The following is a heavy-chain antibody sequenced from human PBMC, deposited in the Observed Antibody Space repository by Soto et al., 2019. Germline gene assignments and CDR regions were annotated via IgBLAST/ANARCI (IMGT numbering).Heavy chain of an antibody. V-gene: IGHV4-31*11. CDR1: GGSISSGAYY. D-gene: IGHD2-2*01. Sequence: QVQLQESGPGLVKPSQTLSLTCVVSGGSISSGAYYWSWIRQDPGKGLEWIGYIYYSGTTYYNPSLKGRVTISLDTSKNQFFLRLSSVTAADTAVYYCARDYLRTEGSYGMDVWGQGTTVTVSS. J-gene: IGHJ6*02. CDR3: ARDYLRTEGSYGMDV. CDR2: IYYSGTT.